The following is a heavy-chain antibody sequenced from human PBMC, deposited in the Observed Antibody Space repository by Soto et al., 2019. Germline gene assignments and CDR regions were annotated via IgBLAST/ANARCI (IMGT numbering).Heavy chain of an antibody. V-gene: IGHV3-30*18. Sequence: QVQMVESGGGVVHPGRSLRLSCVASGFTVSTYDIHWVRQAPGKGLEWVAVTSYDGSKRYYADSVVGRFTISRDNSKNTVDLQMNSLRAEDTAIYYCAQGEYLYVSRGALDPWGQGTLVTVSS. CDR1: GFTVSTYD. J-gene: IGHJ5*02. CDR2: TSYDGSKR. D-gene: IGHD3-22*01. CDR3: AQGEYLYVSRGALDP.